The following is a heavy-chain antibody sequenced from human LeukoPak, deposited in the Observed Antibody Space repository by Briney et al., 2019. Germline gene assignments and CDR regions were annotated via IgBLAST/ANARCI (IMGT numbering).Heavy chain of an antibody. Sequence: SETLSLTCTVSGGSISSNSYYWGWIRQPPGKGLEWIGRIYYSGTTFYNPSLKSRLTISVDTSNNQFSLKLSSVTAADTAVCYCARVVDIVATIIGDAFDIWGQGTMVTVSS. J-gene: IGHJ3*02. D-gene: IGHD5-12*01. CDR3: ARVVDIVATIIGDAFDI. CDR1: GGSISSNSYY. V-gene: IGHV4-39*01. CDR2: IYYSGTT.